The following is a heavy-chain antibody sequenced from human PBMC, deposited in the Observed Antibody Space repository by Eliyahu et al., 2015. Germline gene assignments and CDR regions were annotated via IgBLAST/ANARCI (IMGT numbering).Heavy chain of an antibody. J-gene: IGHJ4*02. Sequence: QVQLVQSGAEVKKPGASVKVSCKASGYTFTSYGISWVRQAPGQGLEWMGWISAYNGNTNYAQKLQGRVTMTTDTSTSTAYMELRSLRSDDTAVYYCASGRGGYCSSTSCYDFDYWGQGTLVTVSS. CDR3: ASGRGGYCSSTSCYDFDY. CDR2: ISAYNGNT. V-gene: IGHV1-18*04. CDR1: GYTFTSYG. D-gene: IGHD2-2*01.